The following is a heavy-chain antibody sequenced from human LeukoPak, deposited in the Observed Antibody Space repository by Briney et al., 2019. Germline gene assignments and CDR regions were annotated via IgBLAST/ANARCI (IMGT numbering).Heavy chain of an antibody. J-gene: IGHJ6*03. CDR1: GGSISSGSYY. V-gene: IGHV4-61*02. CDR3: ARDLVVATTYYYYYMDV. Sequence: SETLSLTCTVSGGSISSGSYYWSWIRQPAGKGLEWIGRIYTSGTTNYNPSLKSRVTISVDTSKNQFSLKLSSVTAADTAVYYCARDLVVATTYYYYYMDVWGKGTTVTIS. CDR2: IYTSGTT. D-gene: IGHD5-12*01.